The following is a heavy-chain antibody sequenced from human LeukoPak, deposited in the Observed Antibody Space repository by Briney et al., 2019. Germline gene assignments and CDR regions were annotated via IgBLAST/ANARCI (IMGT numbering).Heavy chain of an antibody. Sequence: PGGSLRLPCAASGFTFSSYAMGWVRQAPGKGLEWVSAITASGGNTYYADSVKGRFTISRDNSKNTLYLQVNSLRAEDTAVYYCAKGNGYSYGRYYFDHWGQGTLVTVSS. CDR1: GFTFSSYA. CDR2: ITASGGNT. V-gene: IGHV3-23*01. J-gene: IGHJ4*02. D-gene: IGHD5-18*01. CDR3: AKGNGYSYGRYYFDH.